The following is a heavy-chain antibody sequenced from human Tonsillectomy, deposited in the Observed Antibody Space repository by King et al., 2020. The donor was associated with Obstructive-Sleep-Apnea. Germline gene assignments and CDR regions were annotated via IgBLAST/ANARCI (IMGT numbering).Heavy chain of an antibody. Sequence: VQLVQSGAEVKKPGASVKVSCKASGYSFTNYGISWVRQAPGQGLEWMGRVSGDNGNRDYAQKFQGRVTVTTDTSTTTAYIEVRSLTSDDTAVYYCARDLSGGAWYSDYWGQGTLVTVSS. CDR1: GYSFTNYG. CDR3: ARDLSGGAWYSDY. D-gene: IGHD2-21*02. V-gene: IGHV1-18*04. J-gene: IGHJ4*02. CDR2: VSGDNGNR.